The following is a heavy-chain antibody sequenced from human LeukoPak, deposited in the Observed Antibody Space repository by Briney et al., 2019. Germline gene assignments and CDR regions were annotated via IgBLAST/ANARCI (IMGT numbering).Heavy chain of an antibody. CDR2: INPSGGST. J-gene: IGHJ4*02. V-gene: IGHV1-46*01. CDR3: ARDPRGIYGLD. CDR1: GYTFTSYY. D-gene: IGHD2-15*01. Sequence: ASVKVSCEASGYTFTSYYMHWVRQAPGQGLEWMGIINPSGGSTSYAQKFQGRVTMTRDTSTSTAYMELRSLRSDDTAVYYCARDPRGIYGLDWGQGTLVTVSS.